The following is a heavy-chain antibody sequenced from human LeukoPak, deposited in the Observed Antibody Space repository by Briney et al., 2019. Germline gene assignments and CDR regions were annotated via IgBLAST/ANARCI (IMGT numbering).Heavy chain of an antibody. CDR3: ARTYYDILTGYNPYFDY. CDR1: GFSFSIYW. Sequence: GGSLRLSCFASGFSFSIYWMHWVRQAPGKGLEWVSSITASSTAIYSADSVKGRFTISRDNAKNFLYLQMNSLRAEDTAVYYCARTYYDILTGYNPYFDYWGQGILVTVSS. CDR2: ITASSTAI. D-gene: IGHD3-9*01. V-gene: IGHV3-21*01. J-gene: IGHJ4*02.